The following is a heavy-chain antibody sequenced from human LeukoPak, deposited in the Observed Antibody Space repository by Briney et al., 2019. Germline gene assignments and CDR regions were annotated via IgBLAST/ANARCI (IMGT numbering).Heavy chain of an antibody. CDR3: ARVRLWFGELYHPFDY. J-gene: IGHJ4*02. Sequence: GESLKISCKGSGYSFTSYWIGWVRQMPGKGLEWMGIIYPGDSDTRYSPSFQGQVTISADKSISTAYLQWSSLKASDTAMYYCARVRLWFGELYHPFDYWGQGTLVTVSS. CDR2: IYPGDSDT. D-gene: IGHD3-10*01. CDR1: GYSFTSYW. V-gene: IGHV5-51*01.